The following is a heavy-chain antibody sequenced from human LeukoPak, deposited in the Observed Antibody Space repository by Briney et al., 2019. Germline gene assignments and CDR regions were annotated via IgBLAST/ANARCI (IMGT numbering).Heavy chain of an antibody. D-gene: IGHD3-10*01. J-gene: IGHJ4*02. CDR3: ARNSYGSGSYYTGYFDY. Sequence: GGSLRLSCAASGFTFRSYAMSWVRQAPGKGLEWVSGISGSGGYTYHADSVKGRFTISRDNSKNTLYLQMNSLRAEDTAVYYCARNSYGSGSYYTGYFDYWGQGTLVTVSS. CDR1: GFTFRSYA. CDR2: ISGSGGYT. V-gene: IGHV3-23*01.